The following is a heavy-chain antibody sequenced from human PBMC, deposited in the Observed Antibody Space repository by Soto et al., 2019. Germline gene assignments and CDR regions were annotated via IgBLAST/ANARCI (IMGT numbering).Heavy chain of an antibody. CDR2: IYYSGST. CDR3: ARSGSYYPPGNWFDP. Sequence: PSETLSLTCTVSGGSISSSSYYWGWIRQPPGKGLEWIGSIYYSGSTYYNPSLKSRVTISVDTSKNQFSLKLSSVTAADTAVYYCARSGSYYPPGNWFDPWGQGTLVTVSS. D-gene: IGHD3-10*01. V-gene: IGHV4-39*07. CDR1: GGSISSSSYY. J-gene: IGHJ5*02.